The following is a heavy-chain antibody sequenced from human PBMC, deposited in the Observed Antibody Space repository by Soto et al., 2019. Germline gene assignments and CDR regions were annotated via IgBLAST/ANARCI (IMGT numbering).Heavy chain of an antibody. Sequence: EVQLLESGGGLVQPGGSLRLSCAASGFTFSNYAMSWVRQAPGKGLEWVSTLRIGGSITYYADSVKGRFTVSRDNSKNTLYLQMNSLRAEDTAVYYCAKALPKMIVAPRWFDPWGQGTLVTVSS. D-gene: IGHD3-22*01. V-gene: IGHV3-23*01. CDR3: AKALPKMIVAPRWFDP. CDR2: LRIGGSIT. CDR1: GFTFSNYA. J-gene: IGHJ5*02.